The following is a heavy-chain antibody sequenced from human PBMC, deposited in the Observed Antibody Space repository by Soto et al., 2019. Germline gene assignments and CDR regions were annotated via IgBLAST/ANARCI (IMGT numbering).Heavy chain of an antibody. CDR2: IHISGIT. CDR3: ARNYLEDWFDP. J-gene: IGHJ5*02. CDR1: GGSLSSYY. D-gene: IGHD3-10*01. Sequence: PSEAPSPPRTVFGGSLSSYYWRRIRQPAGKGLECIGRIHISGITNYNPSLKSRVTMSVDTSKNQFSLKLSSVTAADTAVYYCARNYLEDWFDPWGQGTLVTVSS. V-gene: IGHV4-4*07.